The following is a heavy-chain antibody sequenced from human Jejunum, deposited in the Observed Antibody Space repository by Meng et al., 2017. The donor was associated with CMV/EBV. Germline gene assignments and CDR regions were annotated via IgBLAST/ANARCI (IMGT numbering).Heavy chain of an antibody. CDR1: GYTFTNHG. CDR3: ARDPSNTSGRYAYFDY. CDR2: ISCYNGDT. J-gene: IGHJ4*02. Sequence: QLQLVQSGAEVKKPGASVRVSCKASGYTFTNHGISWIRQAPGQGLEWMGWISCYNGDTNYAQKLQGRVTMTTDTSTNTAYMDLRSLRSDDTAVYYCARDPSNTSGRYAYFDYWGQGTLVTVSS. V-gene: IGHV1-18*01. D-gene: IGHD6-19*01.